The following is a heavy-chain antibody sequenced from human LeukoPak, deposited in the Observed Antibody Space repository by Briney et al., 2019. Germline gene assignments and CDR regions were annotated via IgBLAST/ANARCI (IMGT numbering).Heavy chain of an antibody. D-gene: IGHD6-6*01. CDR3: TRVKVSSYYYYVMDV. J-gene: IGHJ6*02. CDR2: IYYSGST. Sequence: SETLSLTCTVSGGSISSSSYYWGWIRQPPGKGLEWIGSIYYSGSTYYHPALKTRVTISVDTSKNQFSLKLSSVTAADTAVYYCTRVKVSSYYYYVMDVWGQGTTVTVSS. V-gene: IGHV4-39*01. CDR1: GGSISSSSYY.